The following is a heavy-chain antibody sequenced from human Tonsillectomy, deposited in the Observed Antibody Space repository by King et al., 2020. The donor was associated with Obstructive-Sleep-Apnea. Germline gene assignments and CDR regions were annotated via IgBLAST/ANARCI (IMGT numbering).Heavy chain of an antibody. J-gene: IGHJ4*02. CDR2: IYYSGST. CDR1: GGSISSYY. V-gene: IGHV4-59*08. Sequence: VQLQESGPGLVKPSETLSLTCTVSGGSISSYYGSWIRQPPGKGLEWIWYIYYSGSTNYNPSLNSLVTISVDTSKNQFSLKLSSVTAAHTAVYYCARHSYNSYYFDYWGQGTLITVSS. D-gene: IGHD1-1*01. CDR3: ARHSYNSYYFDY.